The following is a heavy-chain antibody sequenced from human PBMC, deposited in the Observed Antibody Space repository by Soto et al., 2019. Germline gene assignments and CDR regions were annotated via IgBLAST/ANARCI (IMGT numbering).Heavy chain of an antibody. D-gene: IGHD6-6*01. CDR2: ISSAGGSI. V-gene: IGHV3-48*03. J-gene: IGHJ4*02. CDR1: GFTLSNYE. Sequence: ESGGGWVQPGGSLRLSCAASGFTLSNYEMNWVRQAPGKGLEWISYISSAGGSIYYADSVKGRFTISRDTAKNSLYLQLDSLRPEDTAVYYCARLARPGGFDYWGQGILVTVSS. CDR3: ARLARPGGFDY.